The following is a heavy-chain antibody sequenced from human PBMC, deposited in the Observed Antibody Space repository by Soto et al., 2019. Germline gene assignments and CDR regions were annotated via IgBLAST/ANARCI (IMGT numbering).Heavy chain of an antibody. CDR3: AREGFYYDSSGYYRFDY. V-gene: IGHV1-69*13. D-gene: IGHD3-22*01. Sequence: GASVKVSCKASGGTFSSYAISWVRQAPGQGLEWMGGIIPIFGTANYAQKFQGRVTITADESTSTAYMELSSLRSEDTAVYYCAREGFYYDSSGYYRFDYWGQGTLVTSPQ. CDR2: IIPIFGTA. CDR1: GGTFSSYA. J-gene: IGHJ4*02.